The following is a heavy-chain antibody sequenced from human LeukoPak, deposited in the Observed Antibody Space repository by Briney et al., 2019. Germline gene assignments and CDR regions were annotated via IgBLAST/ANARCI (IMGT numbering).Heavy chain of an antibody. CDR1: GYTFTNYD. CDR2: MNPNNGNT. J-gene: IGHJ4*02. V-gene: IGHV1-8*01. Sequence: GASVKVSCKTSGYTFTNYDINWVRQATGQGLEWMGWMNPNNGNTGYAQKFQGRVTMTTDTSTSTAYMELRSLRSDDTAVYYCARDMVAARRYFDYWGQGTLVTVSS. CDR3: ARDMVAARRYFDY. D-gene: IGHD6-6*01.